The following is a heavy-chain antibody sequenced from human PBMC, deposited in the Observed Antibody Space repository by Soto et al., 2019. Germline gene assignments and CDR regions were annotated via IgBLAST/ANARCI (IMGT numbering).Heavy chain of an antibody. CDR3: ARDSGGKAPLGDFEI. Sequence: VKVSCKASGGTFSSYAISWVRQAPGQGLEWMGGIIPIFGTANYAQKFQGRVTITADKYTSTAYMELSSLRSEDTAVYYCARDSGGKAPLGDFEIWGQGTMVTVSS. CDR1: GGTFSSYA. V-gene: IGHV1-69*13. J-gene: IGHJ3*02. D-gene: IGHD2-21*02. CDR2: IIPIFGTA.